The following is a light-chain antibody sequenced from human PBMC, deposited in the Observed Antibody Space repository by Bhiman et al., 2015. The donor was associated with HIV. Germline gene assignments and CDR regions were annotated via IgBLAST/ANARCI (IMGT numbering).Light chain of an antibody. CDR1: SSNIGSKT. CDR2: RNN. CDR3: VAWDDSLNGVV. V-gene: IGLV1-44*01. Sequence: QSVLTQPPSASGTPGQRVTISCSGRSSNIGSKTVNWYQQVPGTAPKLLIYRNNQRPSGVPDRFSGSKSGTSASLAISGLQAEDEADYYCVAWDDSLNGVVFGRRDQAHRP. J-gene: IGLJ2*01.